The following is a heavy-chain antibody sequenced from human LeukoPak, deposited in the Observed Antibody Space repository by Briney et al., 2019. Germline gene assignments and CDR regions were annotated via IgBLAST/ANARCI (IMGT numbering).Heavy chain of an antibody. J-gene: IGHJ4*02. CDR2: IIPIFGTA. CDR3: ARGPPGGGRPYYFDY. D-gene: IGHD3-16*01. CDR1: GGTFSSYA. V-gene: IGHV1-69*05. Sequence: SVKVSCKASGGTFSSYAISWVRQAPGQGLEWMGGIIPIFGTANYAQKFQGRVTMTRDTSTSTVYMELSSLRSEDTAVYFCARGPPGGGRPYYFDYWGQGTLVTVSS.